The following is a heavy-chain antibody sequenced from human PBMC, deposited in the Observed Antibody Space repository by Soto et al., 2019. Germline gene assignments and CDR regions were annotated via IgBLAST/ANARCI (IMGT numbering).Heavy chain of an antibody. CDR2: ISYDGSNK. CDR1: GFTFSSYA. V-gene: IGHV3-30-3*01. D-gene: IGHD2-15*01. J-gene: IGHJ6*02. Sequence: QVQLVESGGGVVQPGRSLRLSCAASGFTFSSYAMHWVRQAPGKGLEWVAVISYDGSNKYYADSVKGRFTISRDNSKNTLYLQMNSLRAEDTAVYYCARDYTRGQVVNYGMDVWGQGTTVTVSS. CDR3: ARDYTRGQVVNYGMDV.